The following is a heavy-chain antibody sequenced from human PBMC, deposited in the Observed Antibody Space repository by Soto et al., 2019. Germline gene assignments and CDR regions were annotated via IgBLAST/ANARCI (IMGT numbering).Heavy chain of an antibody. D-gene: IGHD3-16*02. CDR3: ARGGGIWGSYRSKPSDY. Sequence: SETLSLTCAVYGGSFSGYYWSWIRQPPGKGLEWIGEINHSGSTNYNPSLKSRVTISVDTSKNQFSLKLSSVTAADTAVYYCARGGGIWGSYRSKPSDYWGQGTLVTVSS. CDR2: INHSGST. CDR1: GGSFSGYY. V-gene: IGHV4-34*01. J-gene: IGHJ4*02.